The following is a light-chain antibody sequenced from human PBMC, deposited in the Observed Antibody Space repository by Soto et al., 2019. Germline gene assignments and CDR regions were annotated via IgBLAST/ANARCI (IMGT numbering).Light chain of an antibody. CDR1: NSNIGTNT. CDR2: TNN. CDR3: AAWDDSMGAYV. V-gene: IGLV1-44*01. Sequence: QSVLTEPPSASATPGQRVTISCSGSNSNIGTNTVNWYQQLPGTAPRILIYTNNQRPSGVPQRFSGSKTGTSDSLAIGGLQYEDGADYYCAAWDDSMGAYVFGTGTKVTVL. J-gene: IGLJ1*01.